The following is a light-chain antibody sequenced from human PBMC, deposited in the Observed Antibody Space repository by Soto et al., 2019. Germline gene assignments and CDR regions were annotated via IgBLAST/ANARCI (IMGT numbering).Light chain of an antibody. CDR3: AAWDDGLNGVV. J-gene: IGLJ2*01. CDR1: SSNIGSNT. V-gene: IGLV1-44*01. CDR2: SNN. Sequence: QSVLTQPPSASGTPGQRVTISCSGSSSNIGSNTVNWYQQLPGTAPKLLIYSNNQRPSGVPDRFSGSKSGTSASLAISGLQSEDEADYYCAAWDDGLNGVVFGGGIKVTVL.